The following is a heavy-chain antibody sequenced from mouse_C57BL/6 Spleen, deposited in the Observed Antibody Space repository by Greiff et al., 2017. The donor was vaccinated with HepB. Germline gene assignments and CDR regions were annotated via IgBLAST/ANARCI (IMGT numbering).Heavy chain of an antibody. V-gene: IGHV1-82*01. Sequence: VQVVESGPELVKPGASVKISCKASGYAFSSSWMHWVKQRPGKGLEWIGRIYPGDGDTNYNGKFKGKATLTADKSSSTTYMQLSSLTSEDTAVYVCARSGRFDYWGQGTTLTVSS. CDR1: GYAFSSSW. J-gene: IGHJ2*01. CDR2: IYPGDGDT. CDR3: ARSGRFDY.